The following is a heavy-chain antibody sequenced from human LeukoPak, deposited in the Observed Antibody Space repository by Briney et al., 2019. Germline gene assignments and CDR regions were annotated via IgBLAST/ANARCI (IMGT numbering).Heavy chain of an antibody. Sequence: SGTLSLTCAVSGGSISSGGYSWNWIRQPPGKGLEWIGYIFSSGTTYYNPSLKSRITMSLDRSKNQFSLKLSSVTAADTAVYYCARAPMVSNWFDPWGQGTLVTVSS. J-gene: IGHJ5*02. CDR2: IFSSGTT. CDR3: ARAPMVSNWFDP. V-gene: IGHV4-30-2*01. D-gene: IGHD3-10*01. CDR1: GGSISSGGYS.